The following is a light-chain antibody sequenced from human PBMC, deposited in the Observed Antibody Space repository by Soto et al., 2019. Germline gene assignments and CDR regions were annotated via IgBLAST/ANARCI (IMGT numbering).Light chain of an antibody. Sequence: QSALTQPASVSGSPGQSITISCTGTRSDVGGYNYVSWYQQHPGKAPKLMIYDVSNRPSGVSNRFSGSKSGNTASLTISGLQAEDEADYYRSSYTSSSTPYVFGTGTKLTVL. J-gene: IGLJ1*01. CDR2: DVS. V-gene: IGLV2-14*01. CDR1: RSDVGGYNY. CDR3: SSYTSSSTPYV.